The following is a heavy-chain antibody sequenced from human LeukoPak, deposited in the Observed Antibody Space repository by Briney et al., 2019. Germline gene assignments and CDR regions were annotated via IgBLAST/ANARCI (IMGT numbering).Heavy chain of an antibody. V-gene: IGHV3-33*01. CDR1: GFTFSSYG. CDR2: IWYDGSNK. Sequence: GGSLRLSCAASGFTFSSYGMHWVRQAPGKGLEWVAVIWYDGSNKYYADSVKGRFTISRDNSKNTLYLQMNSLRAEDTAVYYCARGGAVAGIRLFDYWGQGTLVTVSS. D-gene: IGHD6-19*01. J-gene: IGHJ4*02. CDR3: ARGGAVAGIRLFDY.